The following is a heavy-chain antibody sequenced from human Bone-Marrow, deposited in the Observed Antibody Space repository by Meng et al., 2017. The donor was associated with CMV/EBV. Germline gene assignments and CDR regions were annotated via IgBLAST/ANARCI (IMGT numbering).Heavy chain of an antibody. CDR2: IKNRTDGRTT. CDR3: TTVLR. V-gene: IGHV3-15*01. J-gene: IGHJ4*02. Sequence: GGSLRLSCAASGFNFSSAWMNWVRQAPGKGLEWVGRIKNRTDGRTTDYAAPVKGRFTISRDDSKYTLHLQMDRLKTEDTAVYYCTTVLRWGQGTLVTVSS. CDR1: GFNFSSAW.